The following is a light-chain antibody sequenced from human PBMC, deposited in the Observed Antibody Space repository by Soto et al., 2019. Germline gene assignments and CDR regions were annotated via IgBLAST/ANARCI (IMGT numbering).Light chain of an antibody. J-gene: IGKJ4*01. CDR1: QSISSN. CDR2: GAS. CDR3: QQYHNWPLS. V-gene: IGKV3-15*01. Sequence: EIVMTQSPATLTVSLGERATLSCRASQSISSNLAWYQQKPGQAPRLLISGASTRATGIPARFSGSGSGTDFTLSISSLQSEDFAVYYCQQYHNWPLSFGGGTNVEIK.